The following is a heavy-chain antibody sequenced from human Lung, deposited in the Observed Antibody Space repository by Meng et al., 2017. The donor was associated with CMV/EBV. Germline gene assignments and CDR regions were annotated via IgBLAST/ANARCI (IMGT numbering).Heavy chain of an antibody. Sequence: SETLSLXCTVSGGSISSSSHYWGWIRQPPGKGLEWIATIYYNGGTSYNPSLKSRVTISLDTSKNQFSLKLNSVTAADTAVYYCATTSSGWFNYFDAWGQRTLVTVSS. CDR1: GGSISSSSHY. V-gene: IGHV4-39*01. J-gene: IGHJ4*02. D-gene: IGHD6-19*01. CDR2: IYYNGGT. CDR3: ATTSSGWFNYFDA.